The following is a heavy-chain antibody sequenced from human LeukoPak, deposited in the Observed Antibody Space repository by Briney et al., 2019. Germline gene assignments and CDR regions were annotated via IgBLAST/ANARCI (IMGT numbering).Heavy chain of an antibody. CDR3: ATSPYLRNWFDP. J-gene: IGHJ5*02. D-gene: IGHD2-2*01. CDR2: ISHSGST. V-gene: IGHV4-34*01. CDR1: GGSFSGYY. Sequence: SETLSLTCAVYGGSFSGYYWSWIRQPPGKGLEWIGEISHSGSTNYNPSLKSRVTISVDTSKNQFSLKLSSVTAADTAVYYCATSPYLRNWFDPWGQGTLVTVSS.